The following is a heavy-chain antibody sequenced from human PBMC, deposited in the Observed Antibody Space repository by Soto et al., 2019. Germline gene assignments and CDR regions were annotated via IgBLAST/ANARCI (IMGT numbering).Heavy chain of an antibody. CDR2: INGGGDVK. J-gene: IGHJ5*01. V-gene: IGHV3-48*03. Sequence: PGGSLRLSCAASGFAFANYEMHWVRQAPGKGLDWVAYINGGGDVKYYADSVEGRFTISRDNAKNALFLQMDNLRAEDTAIYYCARLSGDGFWKSYSPYNLIESWGQGALVTVSS. CDR3: ARLSGDGFWKSYSPYNLIES. CDR1: GFAFANYE. D-gene: IGHD3-3*01.